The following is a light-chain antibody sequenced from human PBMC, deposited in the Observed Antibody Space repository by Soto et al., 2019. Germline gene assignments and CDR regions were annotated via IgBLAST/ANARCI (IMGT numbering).Light chain of an antibody. V-gene: IGLV2-14*03. CDR2: DVT. J-gene: IGLJ1*01. CDR1: SSDIGAYNY. CDR3: NSYTGSSTPYV. Sequence: QSALTQPASVSGSPGQSITISCTGTSSDIGAYNYVSWYQQYPSKAPKLMIYDVTHRPSGVSNRFFGSKSGSTASLTISGLQAEDEADYYCNSYTGSSTPYVFGTGTKLTVL.